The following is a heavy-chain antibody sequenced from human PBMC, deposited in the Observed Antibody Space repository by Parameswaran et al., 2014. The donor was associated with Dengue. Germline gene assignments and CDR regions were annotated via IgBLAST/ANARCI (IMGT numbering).Heavy chain of an antibody. V-gene: IGHV3-48*03. CDR2: ISSSGSTI. CDR3: ARDHYCSSTSCHFVDYMDV. J-gene: IGHJ6*03. D-gene: IGHD2-2*01. Sequence: WIRQPPGKGLEWVSYISSSGSTIYYADSVKGRFTISRDNAKNSLYLQMNSLRAEDTAVYYCARDHYCSSTSCHFVDYMDVWGKGTTVTVSS.